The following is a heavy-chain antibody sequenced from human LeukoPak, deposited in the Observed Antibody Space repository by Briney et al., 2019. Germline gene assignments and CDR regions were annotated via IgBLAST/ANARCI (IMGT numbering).Heavy chain of an antibody. CDR3: ARRALGYCSSTSCSDYYYYGMDV. D-gene: IGHD2-2*01. CDR1: GYSFTSYG. V-gene: IGHV1-69*13. CDR2: IIPIFGTA. Sequence: ASVKVSCKASGYSFTSYGISWVRQAPGQGLEWMGGIIPIFGTANYAQKFQGRVTITADESTSTAYMELSSLRSEDTAVYYCARRALGYCSSTSCSDYYYYGMDVWGQGTTVTVSS. J-gene: IGHJ6*02.